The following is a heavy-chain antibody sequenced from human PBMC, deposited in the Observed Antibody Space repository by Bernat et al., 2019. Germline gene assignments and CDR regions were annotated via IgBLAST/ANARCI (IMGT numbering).Heavy chain of an antibody. Sequence: QVQLVQSGAEVKKPGASVKVSCKTSGYTFSSNYMHWVRQDPGQGLEWMGAINPSGGSTTYAQKFQGRVTMTRDTSTSTVYMELSSLRSEDTAVYYCARDLSLRGYDYSYYGMDVWGQGTTVTVSS. D-gene: IGHD5-12*01. CDR2: INPSGGST. CDR1: GYTFSSNY. J-gene: IGHJ6*02. V-gene: IGHV1-46*03. CDR3: ARDLSLRGYDYSYYGMDV.